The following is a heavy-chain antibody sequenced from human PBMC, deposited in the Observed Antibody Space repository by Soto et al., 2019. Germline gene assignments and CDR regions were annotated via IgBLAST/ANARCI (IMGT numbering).Heavy chain of an antibody. CDR2: FYYSGST. Sequence: QLQLEESGPGLVKPSETLSLTCTVSGGCISSSSYYWGWIRQSPGKGLEWIGSFYYSGSTYYSPSLKSRVTISGDTSKKQISLRLSSVTATDTAVYYCARISVASRYMDVWGKGATVTVSS. CDR3: ARISVASRYMDV. J-gene: IGHJ6*03. D-gene: IGHD5-12*01. CDR1: GGCISSSSYY. V-gene: IGHV4-39*01.